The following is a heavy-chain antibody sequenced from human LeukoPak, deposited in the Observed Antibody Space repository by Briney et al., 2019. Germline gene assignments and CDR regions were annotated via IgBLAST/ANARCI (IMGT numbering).Heavy chain of an antibody. CDR1: GSTLAESS. CDR2: YDPEEGGI. Sequence: RASVKVSCKVSGSTLAESSIHWLRQAPGKGLEWMGGYDPEEGGIIYAQKFLDRVTMTEDTSTTTAYMEVSSLRSEDTAVYFCAGDRGITVTKDFDYWGQGTLVTVSS. J-gene: IGHJ4*02. CDR3: AGDRGITVTKDFDY. V-gene: IGHV1-24*01. D-gene: IGHD4-17*01.